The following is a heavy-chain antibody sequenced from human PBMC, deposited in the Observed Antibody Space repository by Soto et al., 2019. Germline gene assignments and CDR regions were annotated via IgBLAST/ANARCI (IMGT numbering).Heavy chain of an antibody. D-gene: IGHD3-10*01. V-gene: IGHV5-51*01. J-gene: IGHJ6*02. CDR1: GYSFTTYW. CDR2: IYPGDSDT. Sequence: LKISCKGSGYSFTTYWIGWVRQMPGKGLEWVGVIYPGDSDTRYSPSFQGQVTISADRSISTAYLQWSSLKASDSAIYYCARHETAYYNFYGLDVWGQGTTVTVSS. CDR3: ARHETAYYNFYGLDV.